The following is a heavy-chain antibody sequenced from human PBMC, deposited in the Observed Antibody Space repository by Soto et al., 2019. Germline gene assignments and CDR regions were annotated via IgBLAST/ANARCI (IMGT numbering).Heavy chain of an antibody. CDR3: ARTPLDDYFDY. J-gene: IGHJ4*02. V-gene: IGHV4-59*01. CDR2: IYYSGST. Sequence: KASETLSLTCTVSGGSISSYYWSWIRQPSGKGLEWIGYIYYSGSTNYNPSLKSRVTISVDTSKNQFSLKLSSVTAADTAVYYCARTPLDDYFDYWGQGTLVTVSS. CDR1: GGSISSYY.